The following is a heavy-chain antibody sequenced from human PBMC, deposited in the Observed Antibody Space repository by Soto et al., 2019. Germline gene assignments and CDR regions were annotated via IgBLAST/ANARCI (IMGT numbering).Heavy chain of an antibody. V-gene: IGHV3-15*01. J-gene: IGHJ5*02. D-gene: IGHD5-12*01. CDR1: GFTFANAW. CDR3: VTERGAGSYNGHARQDR. CDR2: MKSMTDAGTT. Sequence: EVQLAQSGGGLVKPGESLTLSCALSGFTFANAWMSWVRQAPGKGLEWVGRMKSMTDAGTTDLAAPVKGRFSISRDESKSTGYLRMTNVQGEDTALYECVTERGAGSYNGHARQDRWGHGTLVTVSS.